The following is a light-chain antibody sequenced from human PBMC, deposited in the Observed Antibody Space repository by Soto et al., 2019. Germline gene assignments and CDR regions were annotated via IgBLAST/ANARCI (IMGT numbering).Light chain of an antibody. Sequence: QSVRKQPPSVSAAPGQKVTISCSGSSSNIGNNYVSWYQQLPGTAPKLLIYGNNKRPSGIPDRFSGSKSGTSATLGITGLQTGDEADYYCGTWDSSLSATYVFGTGTKVTVL. V-gene: IGLV1-51*01. J-gene: IGLJ1*01. CDR3: GTWDSSLSATYV. CDR2: GNN. CDR1: SSNIGNNY.